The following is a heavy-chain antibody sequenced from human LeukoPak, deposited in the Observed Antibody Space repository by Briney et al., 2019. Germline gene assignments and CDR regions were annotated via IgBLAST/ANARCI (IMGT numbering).Heavy chain of an antibody. Sequence: PGGSLRLSCAASGFTVSSNYMRWVRQAPGKGLEWVANINQEGSEKFYVDSVNGRFTISRDSAKNSVCLEMNNLTAADTAVYYCVTKGVDYTDHFSYWGQGTLVTVSS. CDR3: VTKGVDYTDHFSY. D-gene: IGHD4-11*01. J-gene: IGHJ4*02. V-gene: IGHV3-7*01. CDR2: INQEGSEK. CDR1: GFTVSSNY.